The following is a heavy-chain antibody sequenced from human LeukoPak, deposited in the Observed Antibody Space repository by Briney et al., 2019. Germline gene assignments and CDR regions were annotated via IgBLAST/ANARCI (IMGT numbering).Heavy chain of an antibody. Sequence: GGSLRLSCAASGFTFSSYEMNWVRQAPGKGLEWVSYISSSGSTIYYAGSVKGRFTISRDDAKNSLYLQMNSLRAEDTAVYYCARDPSYGDYADYWGQGTLVTVSS. CDR2: ISSSGSTI. V-gene: IGHV3-48*03. CDR1: GFTFSSYE. CDR3: ARDPSYGDYADY. D-gene: IGHD4-17*01. J-gene: IGHJ4*02.